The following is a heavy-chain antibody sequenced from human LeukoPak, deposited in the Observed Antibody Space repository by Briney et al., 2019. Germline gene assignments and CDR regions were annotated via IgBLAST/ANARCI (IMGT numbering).Heavy chain of an antibody. D-gene: IGHD4-17*01. Sequence: ASVKVSCKVSGYTLTELSMHWVRQAPGKELEWMGGFDPEDGETIYAQKFQGRVTMTEDTSTDTAYMELSSLRSEDTAVYYCATVLTTVTRFDYWGQGTLVTVSS. CDR1: GYTLTELS. CDR3: ATVLTTVTRFDY. J-gene: IGHJ4*02. CDR2: FDPEDGET. V-gene: IGHV1-24*01.